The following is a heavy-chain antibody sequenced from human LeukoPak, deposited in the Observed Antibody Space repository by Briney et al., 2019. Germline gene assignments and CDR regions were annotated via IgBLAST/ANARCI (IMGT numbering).Heavy chain of an antibody. J-gene: IGHJ4*02. Sequence: PGGSLRLSCAASGFTFSDAWMSWVRQAPGKGLEWVSAISGSGGSTYYADSVKGRFTISRDNSKNTLYLQMNSLRAEDTAVYYCAKGDSSWPNWGQGTLVTVSS. V-gene: IGHV3-23*01. D-gene: IGHD6-13*01. CDR1: GFTFSDAW. CDR2: ISGSGGST. CDR3: AKGDSSWPN.